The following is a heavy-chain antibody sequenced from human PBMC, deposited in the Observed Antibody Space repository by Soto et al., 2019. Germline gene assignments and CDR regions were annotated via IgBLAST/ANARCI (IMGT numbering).Heavy chain of an antibody. J-gene: IGHJ6*02. CDR3: AIDSSSSPTYGMDV. CDR2: IGSDGAT. CDR1: GFTFSAYD. D-gene: IGHD6-6*01. V-gene: IGHV3-13*01. Sequence: EVHLVESGGTFIQPGGSLRLSCVASGFTFSAYDIHWVRQATGKGLEWVSAIGSDGATYYAGSVKGRFTISRDNAKNSLYLQMNSLRAEDTAVYYCAIDSSSSPTYGMDVWGQGTTVTVSS.